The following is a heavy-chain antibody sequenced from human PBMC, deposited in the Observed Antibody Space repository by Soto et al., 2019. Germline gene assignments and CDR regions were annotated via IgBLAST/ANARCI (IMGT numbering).Heavy chain of an antibody. V-gene: IGHV4-4*07. CDR2: VYATGTT. J-gene: IGHJ5*02. Sequence: SETLPLTCNVSGGSISKFYWAWIRKTAGNGLEWMGRVYATGTTDYNPSLRSRVAMSVDISKKTFSLRLRSVTGADSGVYYCVRDGSKSLRDWFDPWGQGILVTVSS. CDR3: VRDGSKSLRDWFDP. CDR1: GGSISKFY.